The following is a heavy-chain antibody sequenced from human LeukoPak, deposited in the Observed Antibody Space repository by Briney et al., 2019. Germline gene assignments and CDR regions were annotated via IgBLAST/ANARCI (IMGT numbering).Heavy chain of an antibody. D-gene: IGHD4-11*01. Sequence: KTSETLSLTCTVSGGSISGYYWSWIRQPPGKGLEWIGYIYSSGSPNYNPSLKSRVTISIDTSKNKFSLKLSSVTAADTAVYYCAREGTTVTHFDYWGQGTLVTVSS. CDR3: AREGTTVTHFDY. V-gene: IGHV4-59*01. J-gene: IGHJ4*02. CDR2: IYSSGSP. CDR1: GGSISGYY.